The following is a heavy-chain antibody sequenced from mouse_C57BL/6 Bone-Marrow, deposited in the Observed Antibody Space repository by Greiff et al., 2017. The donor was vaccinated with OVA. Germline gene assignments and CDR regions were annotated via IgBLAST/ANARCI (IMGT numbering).Heavy chain of an antibody. J-gene: IGHJ4*01. CDR1: GYTFTSYW. Sequence: QVQLQQPGAELVMPGASVKLSCKASGYTFTSYWMHWVKQRPGQGLEWIGEIDPSASYTNYNQKFKGKSTLTVDKSSSTAYMQLSSLTSEDSAVYYCAREDGGWLLRLDYWGQGTSVTVSS. CDR2: IDPSASYT. V-gene: IGHV1-69*01. CDR3: AREDGGWLLRLDY. D-gene: IGHD2-3*01.